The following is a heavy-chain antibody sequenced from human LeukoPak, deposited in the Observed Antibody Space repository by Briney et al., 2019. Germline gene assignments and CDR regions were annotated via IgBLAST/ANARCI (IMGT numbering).Heavy chain of an antibody. D-gene: IGHD1-26*01. Sequence: PSETLSLTCTVSGGSISSSSYYWGWIRQPPGKGLEWIGSIYYSGSTYYNPSLKSRVTISVDTSKNQFSLKLSSVTAADTAVYYCARDKIVGATYFDYWGQGTLVTVSS. CDR2: IYYSGST. V-gene: IGHV4-39*02. CDR3: ARDKIVGATYFDY. J-gene: IGHJ4*02. CDR1: GGSISSSSYY.